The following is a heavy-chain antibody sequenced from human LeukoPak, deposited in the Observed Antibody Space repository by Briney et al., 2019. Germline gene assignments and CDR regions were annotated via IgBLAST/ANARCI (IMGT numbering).Heavy chain of an antibody. Sequence: GGSLRLSCAASGFSFSGHWMTWVRQAPGKGLEWVANIKEDGSKKNYVDSVKGRFTISRDNAKNSLYLQMTSLRAEDTAMYYCATPLDYYDSSGFHQGGDWGQGTLVTVSS. D-gene: IGHD3-22*01. CDR3: ATPLDYYDSSGFHQGGD. V-gene: IGHV3-7*03. CDR2: IKEDGSKK. J-gene: IGHJ4*02. CDR1: GFSFSGHW.